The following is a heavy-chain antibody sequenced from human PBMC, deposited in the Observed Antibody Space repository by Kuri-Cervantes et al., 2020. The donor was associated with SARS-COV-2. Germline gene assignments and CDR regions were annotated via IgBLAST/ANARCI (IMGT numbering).Heavy chain of an antibody. CDR3: ARHEYHARRSRHFDY. Sequence: GSLRLSCAVYGGSFSGYYWSWIRQPPGKGPEWIGEINHSGSTNYNPSLKSRVTISVDTSKNQFSLKLSTVTAADTAVYYCARHEYHARRSRHFDYWGQGTLVTVSS. V-gene: IGHV4-34*01. CDR1: GGSFSGYY. D-gene: IGHD2-2*01. J-gene: IGHJ4*02. CDR2: INHSGST.